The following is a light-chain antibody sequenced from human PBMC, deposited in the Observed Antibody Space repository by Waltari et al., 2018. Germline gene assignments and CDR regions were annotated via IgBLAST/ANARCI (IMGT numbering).Light chain of an antibody. V-gene: IGKV4-1*01. CDR2: WAS. CDR3: HQDYTLPYT. CDR1: QSVLYSSNNKNS. Sequence: DIVLTQSPDSLAVSLGERATINCKSSQSVLYSSNNKNSLVWYQQKPGQPPKLLIYWASTRESGVPDRFSGSGSGTDFTLTINSLQAEDVAVYYCHQDYTLPYTFGQGTKVEIK. J-gene: IGKJ2*01.